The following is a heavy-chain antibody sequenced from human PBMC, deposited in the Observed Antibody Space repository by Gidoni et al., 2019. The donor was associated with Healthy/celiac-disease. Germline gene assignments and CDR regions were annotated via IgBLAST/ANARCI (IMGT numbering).Heavy chain of an antibody. Sequence: QVQLVQSGAEVKKPGASVKVSCKASGYTFTSYAMHWVRQAPGQRLEWMGWINAGNGNTKYSQKFQGRVTITRDTSASTAYMELSSLRSEDTAVYYCAREDNGAVAGTHPGFDYWGQGTLVTVSS. CDR3: AREDNGAVAGTHPGFDY. V-gene: IGHV1-3*01. D-gene: IGHD6-19*01. CDR1: GYTFTSYA. CDR2: INAGNGNT. J-gene: IGHJ4*02.